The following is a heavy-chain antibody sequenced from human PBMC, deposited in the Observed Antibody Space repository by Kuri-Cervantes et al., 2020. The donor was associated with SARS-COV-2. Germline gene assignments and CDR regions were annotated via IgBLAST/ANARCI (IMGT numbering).Heavy chain of an antibody. V-gene: IGHV3-53*01. D-gene: IGHD3-3*01. CDR2: IYSGGST. Sequence: GGSLRLSCAASGFTVSSNYMSWVRQAPGKGLEWVSVIYSGGSTYYADSVQGRFTISRDNSKNTLYLQMNSLRVEDTAVYYCVRGPAITIFGGLRCRENWFDPWGQGTLVTVSS. J-gene: IGHJ5*02. CDR3: VRGPAITIFGGLRCRENWFDP. CDR1: GFTVSSNY.